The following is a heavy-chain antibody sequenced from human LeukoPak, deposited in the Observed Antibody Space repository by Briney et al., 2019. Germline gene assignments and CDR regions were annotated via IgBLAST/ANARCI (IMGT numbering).Heavy chain of an antibody. Sequence: TGGSLRLSCAASGFYFRDHWMDWVRQAPGKGLEWVGHIKTDGSETYHLDSLKGRISISRDNTNNALYLQMNSLRVEDTAIYYCVKNDGWFHLAQWGQGTLVTVSS. CDR3: VKNDGWFHLAQ. CDR2: IKTDGSET. D-gene: IGHD6-19*01. V-gene: IGHV3-7*03. CDR1: GFYFRDHW. J-gene: IGHJ4*02.